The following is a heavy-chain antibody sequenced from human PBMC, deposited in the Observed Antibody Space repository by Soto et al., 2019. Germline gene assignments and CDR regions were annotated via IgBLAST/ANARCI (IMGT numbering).Heavy chain of an antibody. V-gene: IGHV3-23*01. CDR2: ISGSGGST. D-gene: IGHD3-9*01. CDR3: AKDQHYDILTGYNWFDP. J-gene: IGHJ5*02. CDR1: GCTFSGYG. Sequence: GGPLTVSCGASGCTFSGYGMHWVRQDPGKGLEWVSAISGSGGSTYYADSVKGRFTISRDNSKNTLYLQMNSLRAEDTAVYYCAKDQHYDILTGYNWFDPWGQGTLVNVSS.